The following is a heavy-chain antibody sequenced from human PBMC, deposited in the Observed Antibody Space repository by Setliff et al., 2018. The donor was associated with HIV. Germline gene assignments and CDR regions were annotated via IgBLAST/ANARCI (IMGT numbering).Heavy chain of an antibody. CDR1: GFRFDDDT. V-gene: IGHV3-43*01. CDR2: ISWDGYNK. Sequence: PGGSLRLSCAASGFRFDDDTMHWVRQAPGKGLEWVSLISWDGYNKYYVDSVKGRFTISRDNAKNSLYLQMNSLRVEDTAVYYCATPRGLYSSSGWGQGTLVTVSS. CDR3: ATPRGLYSSSG. D-gene: IGHD6-13*01. J-gene: IGHJ4*02.